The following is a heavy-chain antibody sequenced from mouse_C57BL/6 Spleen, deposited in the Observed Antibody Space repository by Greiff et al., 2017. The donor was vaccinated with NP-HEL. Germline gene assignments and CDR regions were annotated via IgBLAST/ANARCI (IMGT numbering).Heavy chain of an antibody. CDR1: GYSFTGYY. Sequence: EVKLVESGPELVKPGASVKISCKASGYSFTGYYMNWVKQSPEKSLEWIGEINPSTGGTTYNQKFKAKATLTVDKSSSTAYMQLKSLTSEDSAVYYCARPSYYYGSSPFDYWGQGTTLTVSS. V-gene: IGHV1-42*01. D-gene: IGHD1-1*01. CDR3: ARPSYYYGSSPFDY. CDR2: INPSTGGT. J-gene: IGHJ2*01.